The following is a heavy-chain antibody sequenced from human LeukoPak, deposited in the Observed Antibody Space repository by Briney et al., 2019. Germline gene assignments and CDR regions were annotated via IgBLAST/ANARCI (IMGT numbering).Heavy chain of an antibody. J-gene: IGHJ4*02. D-gene: IGHD6-19*01. CDR3: ARDIAVAGRSVD. Sequence: VKVSCKASGGTFSSYAISWVRQAPGQGLEWMGRIIPILGIANYAQKFQGGVTITADKSTSTAYMELSSLRSEDTAVYYCARDIAVAGRSVDWGQGTLVTVSS. CDR2: IIPILGIA. V-gene: IGHV1-69*10. CDR1: GGTFSSYA.